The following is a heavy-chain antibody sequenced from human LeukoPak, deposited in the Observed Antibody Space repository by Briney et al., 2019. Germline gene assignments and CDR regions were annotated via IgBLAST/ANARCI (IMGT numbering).Heavy chain of an antibody. Sequence: PSETLSLTCAVSGYSISSGYYWGWIRQPPGKGVEWIGSLYHSGNTYYNPSLKSRVTISVDTSKNQFSLKLTSVTAADTAVYYCARSPIVSGYYTRWYFDLWGRGTLVTVSS. D-gene: IGHD3-3*01. CDR1: GYSISSGYY. CDR2: LYHSGNT. J-gene: IGHJ2*01. CDR3: ARSPIVSGYYTRWYFDL. V-gene: IGHV4-38-2*01.